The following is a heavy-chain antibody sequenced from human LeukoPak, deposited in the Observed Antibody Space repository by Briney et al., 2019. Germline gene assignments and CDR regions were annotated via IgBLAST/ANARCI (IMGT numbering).Heavy chain of an antibody. D-gene: IGHD2-15*01. V-gene: IGHV3-21*01. CDR3: ARAAATIYYYYYMDV. CDR2: ISSSSSYI. Sequence: GGSLRLSCAASGFTFSSYSMNRVRQAPGKGLEWVSSISSSSSYIYYADSVKGRFTISRDNAKNSLYLQMNSLRAEDTAVYYCARAAATIYYYYYMDVWGKGTTVTVSS. J-gene: IGHJ6*03. CDR1: GFTFSSYS.